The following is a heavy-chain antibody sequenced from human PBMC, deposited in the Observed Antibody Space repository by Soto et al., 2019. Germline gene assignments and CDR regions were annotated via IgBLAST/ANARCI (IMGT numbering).Heavy chain of an antibody. CDR1: GFTFSRHW. CDR3: VCEMNAVPWYGSISSAFDV. V-gene: IGHV3-74*01. CDR2: TKTDGTT. D-gene: IGHD3-3*01. Sequence: PGGSLRLSCAASGFTFSRHWIHWVRQAPGQGLELVSRTKTDGTTSYADSLRGRFTISRDNAENTPYLQLISLRAEDKAADYCVCEMNAVPWYGSISSAFDVRGQWRMVT. J-gene: IGHJ3*01.